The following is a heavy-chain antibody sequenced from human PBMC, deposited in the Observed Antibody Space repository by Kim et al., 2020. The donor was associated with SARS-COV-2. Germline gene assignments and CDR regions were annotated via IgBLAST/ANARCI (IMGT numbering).Heavy chain of an antibody. J-gene: IGHJ3*02. Sequence: ASVKVSCKASGYTFTSYYMHWVRQAPGQGLEWMGIINPSGGSTSYAQKFQGRVTMTRDTSTSTVYMELSSLRSEDTAVYYCARDLVPIRIAAGGDAFDIWGQGTMVTVSS. CDR1: GYTFTSYY. CDR2: INPSGGST. V-gene: IGHV1-46*01. CDR3: ARDLVPIRIAAGGDAFDI. D-gene: IGHD6-13*01.